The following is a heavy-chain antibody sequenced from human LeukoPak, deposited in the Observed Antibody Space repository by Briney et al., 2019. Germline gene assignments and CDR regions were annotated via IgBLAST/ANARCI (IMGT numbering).Heavy chain of an antibody. CDR2: IYPGDSNT. CDR3: ARGYYYHSSGYHNWFDP. Sequence: GESLKISCKGSGYSFTSYWIGWVRQMPGKGLEWVGIIYPGDSNTRYSPSFQGQVTISADKSISTAYLQWSSLKASDTAIYYCARGYYYHSSGYHNWFDPWGQGTLVSVSS. CDR1: GYSFTSYW. D-gene: IGHD3-22*01. V-gene: IGHV5-51*01. J-gene: IGHJ5*02.